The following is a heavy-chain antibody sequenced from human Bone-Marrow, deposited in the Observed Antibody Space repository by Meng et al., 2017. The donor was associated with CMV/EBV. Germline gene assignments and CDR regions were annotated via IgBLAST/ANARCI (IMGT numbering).Heavy chain of an antibody. CDR3: ARVGKEWLLYFDY. Sequence: GGSLRLFCAASGFTFSSYSMNWVRQAPGKGLEWVSYISSSSSTIYYADSVKGRFTISRDNAKNSLYLQMNSLRAEDTAVYYCARVGKEWLLYFDYWGQGTLVTVSS. J-gene: IGHJ4*02. V-gene: IGHV3-48*04. CDR2: ISSSSSTI. CDR1: GFTFSSYS. D-gene: IGHD3-3*01.